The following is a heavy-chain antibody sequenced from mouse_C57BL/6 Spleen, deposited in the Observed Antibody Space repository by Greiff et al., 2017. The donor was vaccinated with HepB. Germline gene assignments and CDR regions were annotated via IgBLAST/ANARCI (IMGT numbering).Heavy chain of an antibody. V-gene: IGHV2-5*01. J-gene: IGHJ2*01. CDR1: GFSLTSYG. CDR3: AKERGYYGSSPYYFDY. Sequence: VQLQQSGPGLVQPSQSLSITCTVSGFSLTSYGVHWVRQSPGKGLEWLGVIWRGGSTDYNAAFMSRLSITKDNSKSQVFFKMNSLQADDTAIYYCAKERGYYGSSPYYFDYWGQGTTLTVSS. D-gene: IGHD1-1*01. CDR2: IWRGGST.